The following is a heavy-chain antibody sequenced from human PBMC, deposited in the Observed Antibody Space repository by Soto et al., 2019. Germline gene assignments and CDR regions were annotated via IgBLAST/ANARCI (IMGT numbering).Heavy chain of an antibody. Sequence: SETLSLTCTVSVGSIRSGGYHCSWIRQHPGKGLEWIGYTYYSGSTYYNPSLKGRINISIDTSKNQFSLRLSSVTVADTAVYYCTSFSSTSGDLFDYWGQGTLVTVSS. D-gene: IGHD2-21*02. CDR1: VGSIRSGGYH. V-gene: IGHV4-31*03. J-gene: IGHJ4*02. CDR2: TYYSGST. CDR3: TSFSSTSGDLFDY.